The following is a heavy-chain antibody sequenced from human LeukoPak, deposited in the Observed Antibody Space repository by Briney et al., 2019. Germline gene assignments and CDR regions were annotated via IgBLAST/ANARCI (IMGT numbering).Heavy chain of an antibody. J-gene: IGHJ4*02. D-gene: IGHD3-22*01. CDR1: GDSISSSNYY. CDR3: ARKYYYDSSGFYGVFDY. CDR2: IYYSGST. V-gene: IGHV4-39*01. Sequence: SETLSLTCTVSGDSISSSNYYWGWIRQPPGKGLEWIGSIYYSGSTYYNPSLKSRVTISVDTSKNQFSLKLSSVTAADTAVYYCARKYYYDSSGFYGVFDYWGQGTLVTVSS.